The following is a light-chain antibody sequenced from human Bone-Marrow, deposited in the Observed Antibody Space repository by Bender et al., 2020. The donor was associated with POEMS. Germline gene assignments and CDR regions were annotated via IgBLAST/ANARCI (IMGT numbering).Light chain of an antibody. CDR2: DVS. CDR3: CSYAGSSTYV. Sequence: QSALTQPASVSGSPGQSITISCTGTSSDVGAYNYVSWYQQHPGKAPKVIVYDVSNRPSGVSNRFSGSKSGNTASLTISGLQAEDEADYYCCSYAGSSTYVFGTGTKVTVL. V-gene: IGLV2-23*02. CDR1: SSDVGAYNY. J-gene: IGLJ1*01.